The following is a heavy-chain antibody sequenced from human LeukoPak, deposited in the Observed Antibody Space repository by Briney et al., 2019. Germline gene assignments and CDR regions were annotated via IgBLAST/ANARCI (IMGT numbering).Heavy chain of an antibody. V-gene: IGHV4-38-2*02. Sequence: MSSETLSLTCTVSGYSISSGYYWGWIRQPPGKGLEWIGEINHSGSTNYNPSLKSRVTISVDTSKNQFSLKLSSVTAADTAVYYCARLTTVTPYWGQGTLVTVSS. D-gene: IGHD4-17*01. CDR2: INHSGST. J-gene: IGHJ4*02. CDR1: GYSISSGYY. CDR3: ARLTTVTPY.